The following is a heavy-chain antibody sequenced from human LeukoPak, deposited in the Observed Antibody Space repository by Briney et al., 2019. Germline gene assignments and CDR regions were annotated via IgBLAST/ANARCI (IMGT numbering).Heavy chain of an antibody. Sequence: GESLKISCKGSGYSFTSYWIGGVRQMRGKGLEWMGIIYPGDSDTRYSPSFQVQVTISADKSISTPYLQWSSLTASDTAMYYCATERFDCSSTSCYFDDAFDIWGQGTMVTVSS. J-gene: IGHJ3*02. CDR3: ATERFDCSSTSCYFDDAFDI. V-gene: IGHV5-51*01. CDR2: IYPGDSDT. D-gene: IGHD2-2*01. CDR1: GYSFTSYW.